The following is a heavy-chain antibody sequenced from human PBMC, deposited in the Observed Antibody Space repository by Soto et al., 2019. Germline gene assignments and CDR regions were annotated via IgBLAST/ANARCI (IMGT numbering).Heavy chain of an antibody. V-gene: IGHV4-30-4*01. CDR1: GDSISSDGYH. Sequence: LSLTCTVSGDSISSDGYHWSWIRQSPGKGLEWIGYIYNGGRTFYRPSLESRINMSLDATKNSYSLRLTSVTAADTAVYYCARAPVGMDSINFFDHWGQGILVTVSS. J-gene: IGHJ4*02. CDR2: IYNGGRT. D-gene: IGHD2-8*01. CDR3: ARAPVGMDSINFFDH.